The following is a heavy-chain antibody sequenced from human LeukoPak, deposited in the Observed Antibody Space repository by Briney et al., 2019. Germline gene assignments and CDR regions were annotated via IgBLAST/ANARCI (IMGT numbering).Heavy chain of an antibody. Sequence: DPSETLSLTCAVYGESFSGYYWSWIRQPPGKGLEWIGEINHSGSTNYNPSLKSRVTISVDTSKNQFSLKLSSVTAADTAVYYCAPLGGDYVDFDYWGQGTLVTVSS. J-gene: IGHJ4*02. V-gene: IGHV4-34*01. D-gene: IGHD4-17*01. CDR1: GESFSGYY. CDR3: APLGGDYVDFDY. CDR2: INHSGST.